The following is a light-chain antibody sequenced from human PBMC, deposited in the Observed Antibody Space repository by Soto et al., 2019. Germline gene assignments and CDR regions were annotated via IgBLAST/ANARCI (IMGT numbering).Light chain of an antibody. Sequence: EIVLTQSPGTVSLSPGERATLSCRASQSVGSRWLAWYQQKPGQAPRVLIYGGSNRATGIPDRFSGSGSGTDFTLTISILESEDFAVYYCQQYYSSRTFGQGTKVEMK. CDR2: GGS. V-gene: IGKV3-20*01. J-gene: IGKJ1*01. CDR3: QQYYSSRT. CDR1: QSVGSRW.